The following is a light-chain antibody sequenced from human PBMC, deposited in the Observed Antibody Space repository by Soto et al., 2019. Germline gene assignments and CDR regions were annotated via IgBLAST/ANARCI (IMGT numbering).Light chain of an antibody. CDR1: SSDVGGYNY. J-gene: IGLJ3*02. CDR3: SSYTSSSTWV. V-gene: IGLV2-14*01. CDR2: EVS. Sequence: QSALTQPASVSGSPGQSITISCTGASSDVGGYNYVSWYQQHPGKAPKLMIYEVSNRPSGVSNRFSGSKSGNTASRTISGLQAEDEADYFCSSYTSSSTWVFGGGTQLTVL.